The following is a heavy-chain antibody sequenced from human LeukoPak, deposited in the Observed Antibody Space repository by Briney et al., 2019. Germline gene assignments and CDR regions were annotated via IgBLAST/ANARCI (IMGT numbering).Heavy chain of an antibody. J-gene: IGHJ5*02. D-gene: IGHD2-15*01. V-gene: IGHV4-59*08. CDR1: GGSINGY. CDR2: IHYTGTT. Sequence: SETLSLTCTVSGGSINGYWSWIRQPPGKGLEWIAYIHYTGTTNLNPSLTSRVTMSVDTSNNRVSLPLNSVTAADTAVYYFARHSTDSVRGGWLDPWGQGTLVTVSS. CDR3: ARHSTDSVRGGWLDP.